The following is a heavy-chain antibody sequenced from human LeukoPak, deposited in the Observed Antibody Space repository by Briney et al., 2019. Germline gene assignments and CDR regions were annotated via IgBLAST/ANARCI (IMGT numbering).Heavy chain of an antibody. V-gene: IGHV1-18*01. CDR3: ARDGPYQLPSQDGFDI. J-gene: IGHJ3*02. CDR2: ISVYNGNI. D-gene: IGHD2-2*01. CDR1: GYTFATYG. Sequence: ASVKVSCKASGYTFATYGISWVRQAPGQGLEWMAWISVYNGNINYAQKVQGRVTMTTDTSTSTAYMELRSLRSDDTAVYYCARDGPYQLPSQDGFDIWGQGTMVTASS.